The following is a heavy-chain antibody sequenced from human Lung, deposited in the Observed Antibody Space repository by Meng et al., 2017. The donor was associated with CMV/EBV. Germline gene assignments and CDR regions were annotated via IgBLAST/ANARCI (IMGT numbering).Heavy chain of an antibody. D-gene: IGHD3-10*01. CDR2: IPHRGSS. J-gene: IGHJ1*01. V-gene: IGHV4-4*02. CDR3: LRRSGGSV. Sequence: HVQWRESGPALVKPSEPLSLPRAVPGDSITNHNWWAWVRQPPGKGLEWIGEIPHRGSSAYNPSLKSRVSMSIDKSKNQFSLKLTSVTAADTAVYHCLRRSGGSVWGQGTLVTVSS. CDR1: GDSITNHNW.